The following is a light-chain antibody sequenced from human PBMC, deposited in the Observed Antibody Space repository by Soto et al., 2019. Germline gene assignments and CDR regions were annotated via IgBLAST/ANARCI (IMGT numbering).Light chain of an antibody. CDR1: QSISSW. V-gene: IGKV1-39*01. J-gene: IGKJ5*01. Sequence: DIQMTQSPSTLSASVGCRVTITCRASQSISSWLAWYQQKPGKAPKLLIYDASSLQSGVPSRFSGSGSGTDFTLTTTSLQPEDFATYYCQQSYNSPPITFGQGTRLEIK. CDR2: DAS. CDR3: QQSYNSPPIT.